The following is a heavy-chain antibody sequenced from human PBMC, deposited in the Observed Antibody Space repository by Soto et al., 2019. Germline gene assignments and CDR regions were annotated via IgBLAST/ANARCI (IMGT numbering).Heavy chain of an antibody. D-gene: IGHD2-21*01. CDR1: GDSVSGNSAA. Sequence: QTLSLTCAISGDSVSGNSAAWNWIRQSPSRGLEWLGRTYYRSKWYNDYAVSVKSRITVTPDTSKNQFSLQLNSVTPEDTAVYYCARAPAFIVVYGMDVWGQGTTVTVSS. CDR3: ARAPAFIVVYGMDV. V-gene: IGHV6-1*01. J-gene: IGHJ6*02. CDR2: TYYRSKWYN.